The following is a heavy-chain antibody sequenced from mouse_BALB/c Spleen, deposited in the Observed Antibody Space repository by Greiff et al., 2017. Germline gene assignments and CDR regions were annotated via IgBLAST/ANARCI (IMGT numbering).Heavy chain of an antibody. V-gene: IGHV1S29*02. J-gene: IGHJ4*01. D-gene: IGHD1-2*01. CDR2: IYPYNGGT. Sequence: EVQLQQSGPELVKPGASVKVSCKASGYTFTDYNMHWVKQSHGKSLEWIGYIYPYNGGTGYNQKFKSKATLTVDNSSSTAYMELRSLTSEDSAVYYCAREGHYGYGYAMDYWGQGASVTVSS. CDR3: AREGHYGYGYAMDY. CDR1: GYTFTDYN.